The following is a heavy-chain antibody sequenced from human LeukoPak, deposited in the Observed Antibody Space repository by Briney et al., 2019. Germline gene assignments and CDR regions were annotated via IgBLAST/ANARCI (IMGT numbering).Heavy chain of an antibody. CDR1: GGSISTYY. Sequence: SETLSLTCTVSGGSISTYYWNWIRQPPGKGLEWIGYIYYSGSTNYNPSLKSRVTISVDTSKNQFSLKLSSVTAADTAVYYCAREGPKLNYDFWSGYYYYFDYWGQGTLVTVSS. J-gene: IGHJ4*02. CDR2: IYYSGST. V-gene: IGHV4-59*01. D-gene: IGHD3-3*01. CDR3: AREGPKLNYDFWSGYYYYFDY.